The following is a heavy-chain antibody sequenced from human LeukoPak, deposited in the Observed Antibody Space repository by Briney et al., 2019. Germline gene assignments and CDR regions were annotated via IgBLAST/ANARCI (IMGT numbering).Heavy chain of an antibody. Sequence: GRSLRLSCAASGFTFSSYGMHWVRQAPGKGLDWVAVISYDGSNKYYADYVKGRFTISRDNSKNTLYLQMNSLRAEDTAVYYCAKDRTVVYYYYYGMDVWGQGTTVTVSS. CDR3: AKDRTVVYYYYYGMDV. CDR1: GFTFSSYG. CDR2: ISYDGSNK. D-gene: IGHD4-23*01. V-gene: IGHV3-30*18. J-gene: IGHJ6*02.